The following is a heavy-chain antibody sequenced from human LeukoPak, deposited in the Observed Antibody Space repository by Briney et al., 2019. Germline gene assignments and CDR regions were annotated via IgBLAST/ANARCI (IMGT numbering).Heavy chain of an antibody. D-gene: IGHD6-19*01. V-gene: IGHV3-23*01. Sequence: GGSLRLSCAASGFTFSSYAMNWVRQAPGKGLVWVSDISGDGTNTNYADSVKGRFTISRDNSKNTLYLQMNSLRADDTAVYYCAKLGWDAPQWGQGTLVTVSS. CDR2: ISGDGTNT. CDR1: GFTFSSYA. J-gene: IGHJ4*02. CDR3: AKLGWDAPQ.